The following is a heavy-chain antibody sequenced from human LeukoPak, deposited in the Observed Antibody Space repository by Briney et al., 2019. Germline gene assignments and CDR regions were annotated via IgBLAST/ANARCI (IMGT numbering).Heavy chain of an antibody. D-gene: IGHD6-19*01. CDR3: AKGLSVAGNDAFDI. J-gene: IGHJ3*02. V-gene: IGHV3-23*01. CDR2: ISGSGGST. Sequence: GGSLRLSWAASGFTFSSYAMSWVRKAPGKGLGWVSAISGSGGSTYYADSVKGRFTISRDNSKNTLYLQMNSLRAEDTAVYYCAKGLSVAGNDAFDIWGQGTMVTVSS. CDR1: GFTFSSYA.